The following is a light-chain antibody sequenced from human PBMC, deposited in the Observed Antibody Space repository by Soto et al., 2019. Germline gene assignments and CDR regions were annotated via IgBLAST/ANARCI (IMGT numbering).Light chain of an antibody. CDR1: QGISNW. Sequence: DIQMTQSPSSVSASVGDRVSITCRASQGISNWLAWYQQKPGRAPKLLIYTGSSLQSGVPSRFRGTGPGTDFTLTISSLQPEDVATYYCQQANSFPLTFGGGTKVEIK. J-gene: IGKJ4*01. CDR2: TGS. CDR3: QQANSFPLT. V-gene: IGKV1-12*01.